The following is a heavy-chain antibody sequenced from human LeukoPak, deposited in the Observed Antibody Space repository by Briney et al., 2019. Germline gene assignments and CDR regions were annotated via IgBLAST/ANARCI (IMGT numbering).Heavy chain of an antibody. Sequence: GRSLRLSCAASGFTFSSYGMHWVRQAPGKGLEWVAVIWYVGSKKDYADSVKGRFTISRDNSKNTLYLQMNSLRAEDTAVYYCARDRLYYDSSGGFDYWGQGTLVTVSS. D-gene: IGHD3-22*01. CDR1: GFTFSSYG. V-gene: IGHV3-33*01. J-gene: IGHJ4*02. CDR2: IWYVGSKK. CDR3: ARDRLYYDSSGGFDY.